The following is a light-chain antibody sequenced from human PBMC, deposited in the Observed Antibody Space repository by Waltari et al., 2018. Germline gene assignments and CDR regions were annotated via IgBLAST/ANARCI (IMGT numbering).Light chain of an antibody. J-gene: IGKJ4*01. Sequence: IVLTQSPDTLSLSPGERATLSCRASQSVSSISLAWDQQKPGQAPRLLIYGTSSRATGFPDRFSGSGSGTDFTLTISRLEPEDFAVYHCQQYDGSAVTFGGGTKVEIK. V-gene: IGKV3-20*01. CDR1: QSVSSIS. CDR2: GTS. CDR3: QQYDGSAVT.